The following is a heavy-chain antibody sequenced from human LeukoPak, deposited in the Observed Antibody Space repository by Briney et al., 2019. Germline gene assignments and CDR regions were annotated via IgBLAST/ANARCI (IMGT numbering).Heavy chain of an antibody. V-gene: IGHV4-59*01. J-gene: IGHJ4*02. CDR2: IYYSGST. CDR3: ASRSSIWSGYQDTLYYFDS. Sequence: PSETLSLTCTVSVGSISTYYWSWIRQPPGKGLEYIGYIYYSGSTNYNPSLKSRVTISVDTSKNQFSLKLSSVTAADTAVYYCASRSSIWSGYQDTLYYFDSWGQGTLVTVSS. D-gene: IGHD3-3*01. CDR1: VGSISTYY.